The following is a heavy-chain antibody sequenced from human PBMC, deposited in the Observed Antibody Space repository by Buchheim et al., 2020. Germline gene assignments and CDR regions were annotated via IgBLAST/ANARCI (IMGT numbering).Heavy chain of an antibody. V-gene: IGHV4-39*01. D-gene: IGHD3-3*01. J-gene: IGHJ4*02. CDR1: GGSISSSSYY. Sequence: QLQLQESGPGLVKPSETLSLTCTVSGGSISSSSYYWGWIRQPPGKGLEWIGSIYYSGSTYYNPSLKSRVTISVATSKNQFSLKLSSVTAADTAVYYCARRPQYDFWSGYYSYYFDYWGQGTL. CDR3: ARRPQYDFWSGYYSYYFDY. CDR2: IYYSGST.